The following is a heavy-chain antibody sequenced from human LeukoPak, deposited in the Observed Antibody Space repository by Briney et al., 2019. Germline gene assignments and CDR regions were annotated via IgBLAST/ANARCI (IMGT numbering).Heavy chain of an antibody. D-gene: IGHD6-19*01. J-gene: IGHJ6*02. V-gene: IGHV1-69*10. CDR3: ASTTRAVAGSFSLPALDYYDGMDV. CDR1: GGTFISYA. CDR2: IIPIFGIA. Sequence: SVTVSFKASGGTFISYAFSWVRQAPGQGLEWMGRIIPIFGIANYAQKFQGRVTITADKSTSTAYMELSSLRSEDTAVYYCASTTRAVAGSFSLPALDYYDGMDVWGQGTTVTVSS.